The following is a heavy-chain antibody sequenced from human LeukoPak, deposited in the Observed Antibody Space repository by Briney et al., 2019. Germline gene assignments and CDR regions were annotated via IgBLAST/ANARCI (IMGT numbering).Heavy chain of an antibody. CDR2: ISTYNDNT. V-gene: IGHV1-18*01. Sequence: ASVKVSCKASGYTFTSYGISWVRQAPGQGLEWMGWISTYNDNTNYAQKLQGRVTMTTDTSTSTAYMELRSLRSDDTAIYYCARDLGYCSSTSCFRNWFDLWGQGTLVTVSS. J-gene: IGHJ5*02. CDR1: GYTFTSYG. D-gene: IGHD2-2*01. CDR3: ARDLGYCSSTSCFRNWFDL.